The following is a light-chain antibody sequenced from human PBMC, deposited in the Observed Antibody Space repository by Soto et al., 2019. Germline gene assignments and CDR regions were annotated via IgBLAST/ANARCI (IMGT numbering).Light chain of an antibody. CDR3: QQLNSYPT. Sequence: DIQLTQSPSFLSASVGDRVTITCRASQGIISYLAWYQQKQGKAPKLLIYAASTLQRGVPSRFSGSGSGTEFTLTISSLQPEDFTTYYCQQLNSYPTFGGGTKVDIK. J-gene: IGKJ4*01. V-gene: IGKV1-9*01. CDR1: QGIISY. CDR2: AAS.